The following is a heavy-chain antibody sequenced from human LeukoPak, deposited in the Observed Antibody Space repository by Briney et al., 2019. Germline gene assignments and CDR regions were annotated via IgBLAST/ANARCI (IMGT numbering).Heavy chain of an antibody. CDR2: IYPGDSDT. V-gene: IGHV5-51*01. Sequence: GESLKISCKGSGYSFTSYWIGWVRQMPGKGLEWMGIIYPGDSDTRYSPSFQGQVTISADKSISTAYLQWSSLKASDTAMYYCARRYCSGGSCYSSFDPWGQETLVTVSS. J-gene: IGHJ5*02. CDR3: ARRYCSGGSCYSSFDP. D-gene: IGHD2-15*01. CDR1: GYSFTSYW.